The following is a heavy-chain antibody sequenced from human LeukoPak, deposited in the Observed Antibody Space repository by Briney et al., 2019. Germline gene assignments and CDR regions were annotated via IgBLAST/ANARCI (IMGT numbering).Heavy chain of an antibody. V-gene: IGHV4-34*01. CDR2: INHSGST. CDR3: ASKGAWFREPEDY. Sequence: SEALSLTCAVYGGSFSGYYWSWIRQPPGRGLEWIGEINHSGSTNYNPSLKSRVTISVDTSKNQFSLKLSSVTAADTAVYYCASKGAWFREPEDYWGQGTLVTVSS. J-gene: IGHJ4*02. D-gene: IGHD3-10*01. CDR1: GGSFSGYY.